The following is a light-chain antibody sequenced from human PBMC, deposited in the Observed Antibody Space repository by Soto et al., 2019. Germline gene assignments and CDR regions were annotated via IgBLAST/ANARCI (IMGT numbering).Light chain of an antibody. V-gene: IGKV1-5*03. CDR1: QTTSSW. CDR2: KAS. Sequence: IQMTQSPSTLSGSVGDRVTITCRASQTTSSWLAWYQQKPGKAPKLLIYKASTLKSGVPSRFSGSGSGTEFTLTISSLQPDDFATYYCQHYNSYSDAFGQGTKVDNK. CDR3: QHYNSYSDA. J-gene: IGKJ1*01.